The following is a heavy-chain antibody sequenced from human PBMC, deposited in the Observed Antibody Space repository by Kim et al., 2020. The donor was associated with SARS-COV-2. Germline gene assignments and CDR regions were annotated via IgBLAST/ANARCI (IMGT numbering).Heavy chain of an antibody. CDR1: GFTFSNFA. CDR2: ISTSGGST. J-gene: IGHJ4*02. Sequence: GGSLRLSCAASGFTFSNFAMPWVRQAPGKGLEWVSTISTSGGSTYYADSVKGRFTVSRDSSKSALYLQMNSLRAEDMALYYCAKLSGQVSFYFDSWGQG. V-gene: IGHV3-23*01. D-gene: IGHD2-15*01. CDR3: AKLSGQVSFYFDS.